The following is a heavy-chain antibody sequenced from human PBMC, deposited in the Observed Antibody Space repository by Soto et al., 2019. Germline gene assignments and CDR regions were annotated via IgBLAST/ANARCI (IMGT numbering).Heavy chain of an antibody. D-gene: IGHD2-2*03. Sequence: PGESLKISCQASGYSFSNFWIAWVRQMPGEGLEWLGIIYPDDSDTRYSPSFPGQVTISADKSISTAYLQWSSLKASDTAMYYCARGTGDCSSTSCYLDYWGQGTLVTVSS. J-gene: IGHJ4*02. V-gene: IGHV5-51*01. CDR3: ARGTGDCSSTSCYLDY. CDR2: IYPDDSDT. CDR1: GYSFSNFW.